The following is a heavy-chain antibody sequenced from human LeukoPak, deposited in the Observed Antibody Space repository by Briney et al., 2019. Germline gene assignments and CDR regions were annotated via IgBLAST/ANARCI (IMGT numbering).Heavy chain of an antibody. CDR2: SVPFFGTA. V-gene: IGHV1-69*05. CDR3: STNGGPYYFNS. Sequence: SVKVSCKASGYTFANFGITWVRQAPGLGLEWMGGSVPFFGTAHYAPKFQARVTLTRDDSTSSAYMELNSLRYDDTAVYFCSTNGGPYYFNSWGQGTQVTVSS. CDR1: GYTFANFG. D-gene: IGHD6-25*01. J-gene: IGHJ4*02.